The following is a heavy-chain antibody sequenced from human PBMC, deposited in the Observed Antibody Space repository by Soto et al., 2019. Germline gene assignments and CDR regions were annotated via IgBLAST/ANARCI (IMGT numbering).Heavy chain of an antibody. CDR1: GYTFSNYG. CDR2: ISLYSDGT. D-gene: IGHD2-2*01. J-gene: IGHJ5*02. CDR3: ARVVPGAEAWFGP. Sequence: ASVKVSYKTSGYTFSNYGITWVRQAPGQPLEWLGWISLYSDGTNYAQKFQGRVSMTTDTSTTTAYMELRSLRSDDTAVYYCARVVPGAEAWFGPWGQGTLVTVSS. V-gene: IGHV1-18*01.